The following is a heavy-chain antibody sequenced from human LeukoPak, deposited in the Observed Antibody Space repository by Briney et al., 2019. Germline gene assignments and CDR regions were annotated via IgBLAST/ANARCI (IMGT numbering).Heavy chain of an antibody. CDR3: ARAQGIAVAGTWYYYYYYMDV. CDR1: GFTFSSYW. Sequence: GGSLRLSCAASGFTFSSYWMHWVRQAPGKGLVWVSRINSDGSSTSYADSVKGRFTISRDNAKNTLYLQMNSLRAEDTAVYYCARAQGIAVAGTWYYYYYYMDVWGKGTTVTVSS. V-gene: IGHV3-74*01. CDR2: INSDGSST. D-gene: IGHD6-19*01. J-gene: IGHJ6*03.